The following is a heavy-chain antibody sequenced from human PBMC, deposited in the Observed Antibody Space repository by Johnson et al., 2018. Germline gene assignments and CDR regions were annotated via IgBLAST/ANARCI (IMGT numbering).Heavy chain of an antibody. J-gene: IGHJ4*02. D-gene: IGHD2-21*02. CDR2: IRSKTFGGTT. V-gene: IGHV3-49*03. CDR3: SVSLCGGDWYVCLDS. CDR1: GFTLGDYA. Sequence: VRLVEAGGGLVEPGRSLRLSCAASGFTLGDYAMNWFRQVPGKGLEWLAFIRSKTFGGTTHYAASVRGRLSISKDDSKRIAYLQMNSRKIEDTAVYYCSVSLCGGDWYVCLDSWGQGTLVTVSS.